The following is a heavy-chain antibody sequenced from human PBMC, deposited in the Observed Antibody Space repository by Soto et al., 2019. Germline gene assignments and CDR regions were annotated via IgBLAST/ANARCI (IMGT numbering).Heavy chain of an antibody. Sequence: ASVKVSCKASGYTFTSYYMHWVRQAPGQGLEWMGIINPSGGSTSYAQKFQGRVTMTRDTSTSTVYMELSSLRSEDTAVYYCASSSGSIAAAEDPWGQGTLVTVSS. CDR1: GYTFTSYY. V-gene: IGHV1-46*01. J-gene: IGHJ5*02. D-gene: IGHD6-13*01. CDR2: INPSGGST. CDR3: ASSSGSIAAAEDP.